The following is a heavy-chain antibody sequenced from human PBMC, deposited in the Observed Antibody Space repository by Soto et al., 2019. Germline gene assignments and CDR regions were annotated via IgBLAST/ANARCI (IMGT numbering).Heavy chain of an antibody. CDR2: IYYAGTT. CDR3: ARHGLQYFDWLLSARNWFDP. CDR1: GGSISSGSYY. V-gene: IGHV4-39*01. Sequence: QLQLQESGPGLVKPAETLSLTCTVSGGSISSGSYYWGWIRQPPGKGLEWIGSIYYAGTTYYNPSLKSRVTISIATSRDQFSLRLTSVTAADTAVYYCARHGLQYFDWLLSARNWFDPWGQGALVTVSS. D-gene: IGHD3-9*01. J-gene: IGHJ5*02.